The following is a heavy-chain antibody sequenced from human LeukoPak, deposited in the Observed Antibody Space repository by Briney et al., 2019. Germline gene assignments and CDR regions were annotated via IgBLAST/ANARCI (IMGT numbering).Heavy chain of an antibody. V-gene: IGHV3-21*01. Sequence: GGSLRLSCTASGFTFSGYSMNWVRQAPGKGLEWVSSITSSSRSISYADSVKGRFTISRDNAKNSLYLQMNSLRPDDPAVYYCAAGDLANPLRYWGQGTLVTVSS. J-gene: IGHJ4*02. CDR3: AAGDLANPLRY. CDR1: GFTFSGYS. D-gene: IGHD3-10*01. CDR2: ITSSSRSI.